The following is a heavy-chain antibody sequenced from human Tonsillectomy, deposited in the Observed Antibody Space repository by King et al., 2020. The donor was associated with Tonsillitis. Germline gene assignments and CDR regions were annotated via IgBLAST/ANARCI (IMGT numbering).Heavy chain of an antibody. Sequence: VQLVESGGGLVKPGGSLSPACSASGFNFGTYSMNWVRQAPGKGLERDSSISPRSCYLHYADSVKGRFTISRDDANDSLYLHMNTLSADDTAIYFCARDPRTVAGSVFDYWGQGIMVTVSS. CDR2: ISPRSCYL. CDR1: GFNFGTYS. CDR3: ARDPRTVAGSVFDY. J-gene: IGHJ4*02. V-gene: IGHV3-21*01. D-gene: IGHD6-19*01.